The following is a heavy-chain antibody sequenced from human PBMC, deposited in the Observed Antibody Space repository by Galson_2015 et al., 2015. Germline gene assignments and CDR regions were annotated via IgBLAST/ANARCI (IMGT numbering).Heavy chain of an antibody. CDR3: ARVPAAVDYMDV. D-gene: IGHD6-13*01. CDR1: GGSISSSNW. CDR2: IYHSGST. V-gene: IGHV4-4*02. Sequence: ETLSLTCAVSGGSISSSNWWRWVRQPPGKGLEWIGEIYHSGSTNYNPSLKSRVTISVDKSKNQFSLKLSSVTAADTAVYYCARVPAAVDYMDVWGKGTTVTVSS. J-gene: IGHJ6*03.